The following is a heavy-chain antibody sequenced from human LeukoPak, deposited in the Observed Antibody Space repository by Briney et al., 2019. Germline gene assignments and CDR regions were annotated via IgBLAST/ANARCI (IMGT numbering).Heavy chain of an antibody. D-gene: IGHD2-15*01. CDR3: AKDEYCSSGSCYLIDY. V-gene: IGHV3-48*02. CDR1: GFTFSSYS. J-gene: IGHJ4*02. CDR2: ISSSSSTT. Sequence: GGSLRLSCAASGFTFSSYSMNWVRQAPGKGLEWVSYISGSSSTIYISSSSSTTYYADSVKGRFTIFRDNSKNTVYVQMNSLREEDTAVYFCAKDEYCSSGSCYLIDYWGQGTLVTVSS.